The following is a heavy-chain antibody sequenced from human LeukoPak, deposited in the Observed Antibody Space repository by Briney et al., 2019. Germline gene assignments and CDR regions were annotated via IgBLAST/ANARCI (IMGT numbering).Heavy chain of an antibody. V-gene: IGHV1-2*02. J-gene: IGHJ4*02. CDR2: INPNSGGT. CDR3: ARDTLDSSGWYDFDY. D-gene: IGHD6-19*01. Sequence: ASVKVSCKASGYTFTGYYMHWVRRAPGQGLEWMGWINPNSGGTNYAQKFQGRVTMTRDTSISTAYMELSRLRSDDTAVYYCARDTLDSSGWYDFDYWGQGTLVTVSS. CDR1: GYTFTGYY.